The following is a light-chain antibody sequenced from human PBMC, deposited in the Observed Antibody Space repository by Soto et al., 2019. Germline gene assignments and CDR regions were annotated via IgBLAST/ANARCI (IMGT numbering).Light chain of an antibody. CDR3: LQDYNYPRT. CDR1: QGIRND. J-gene: IGKJ2*01. Sequence: AIQMTQSPSSLSASVGDRVTITCRASQGIRNDLGWYQQKPVKAPKLLLYATSILQSGVPSRVSGSGSGRDFTLTISRLQPEDLATYDGLQDYNYPRTFGQGTKLEI. V-gene: IGKV1-6*01. CDR2: ATS.